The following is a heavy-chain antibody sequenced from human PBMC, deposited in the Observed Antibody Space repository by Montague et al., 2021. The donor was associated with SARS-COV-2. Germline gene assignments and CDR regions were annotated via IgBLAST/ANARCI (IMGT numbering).Heavy chain of an antibody. J-gene: IGHJ6*02. Sequence: SETLSLTCTVSGGSISTYYWNWIRQFPGKGLEWIGYTDYSGNTNYNPSLQSRVIISVDRSKIQFSLKLNSVTAADTAIYYCARLPYDNSYGMDVWGQGTTVTVSS. CDR1: GGSISTYY. CDR3: ARLPYDNSYGMDV. D-gene: IGHD3-9*01. V-gene: IGHV4-59*01. CDR2: TDYSGNT.